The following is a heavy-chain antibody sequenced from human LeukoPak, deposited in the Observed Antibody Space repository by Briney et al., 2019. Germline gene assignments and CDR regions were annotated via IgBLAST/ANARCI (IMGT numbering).Heavy chain of an antibody. CDR2: ISGRSSTI. V-gene: IGHV3-48*01. CDR1: AFTFSDYS. Sequence: GGSLRLSCAASAFTFSDYSMNWVRQAPGKGLEWISYISGRSSTIYYADSVRGRFTISRDNAKNSMYLQMNSLRAEDTAVYYCARDRLTSGSYFFDYWAREPWSPSPQ. CDR3: ARDRLTSGSYFFDY. J-gene: IGHJ4*02. D-gene: IGHD1-26*01.